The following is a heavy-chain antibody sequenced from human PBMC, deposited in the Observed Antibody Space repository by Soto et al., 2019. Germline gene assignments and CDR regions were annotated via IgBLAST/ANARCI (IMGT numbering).Heavy chain of an antibody. CDR1: GFNFSDYA. D-gene: IGHD1-1*01. J-gene: IGHJ4*02. V-gene: IGHV3-30-3*01. Sequence: QVQLAESGGGVVQPGRSLRLSCATSGFNFSDYAMHWVRQAPGKGPEYVAVFSYDGIYKFYADSVKGRFTISRDNSKNTLYLEMNNLRVEDTAVYFCAREGRNPSLRSSNCLDHWGQGTLVTVS. CDR3: AREGRNPSLRSSNCLDH. CDR2: FSYDGIYK.